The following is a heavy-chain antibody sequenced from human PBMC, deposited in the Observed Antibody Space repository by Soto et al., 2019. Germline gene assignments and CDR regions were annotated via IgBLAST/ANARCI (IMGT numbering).Heavy chain of an antibody. CDR2: IYYSGST. Sequence: TSETLSLTCTVSGGSISSSSYYWVWIRQPPGKGLEWIGSIYYSGSTYYNPSLKSRVTISVDTSKNQFSLKLSSVTAADTAVYYCARQVTSSSGYYYGMDVWGQGTTVTVS. V-gene: IGHV4-39*01. D-gene: IGHD6-6*01. CDR1: GGSISSSSYY. CDR3: ARQVTSSSGYYYGMDV. J-gene: IGHJ6*02.